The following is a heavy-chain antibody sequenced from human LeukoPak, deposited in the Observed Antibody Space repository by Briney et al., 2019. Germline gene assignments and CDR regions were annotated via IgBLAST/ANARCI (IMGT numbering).Heavy chain of an antibody. D-gene: IGHD4-17*01. CDR1: GGSFRGYY. J-gene: IGHJ4*02. CDR2: INHSGST. V-gene: IGHV4-34*01. Sequence: SETLSLTCAVYGGSFRGYYWSWIRQPPGEGLEWIGEINHSGSTYYNPSLKSRVTISVDTSKNQFSLKLSSVTAADTAVYYCASSTTWIDYWGQGTLVTVSS. CDR3: ASSTTWIDY.